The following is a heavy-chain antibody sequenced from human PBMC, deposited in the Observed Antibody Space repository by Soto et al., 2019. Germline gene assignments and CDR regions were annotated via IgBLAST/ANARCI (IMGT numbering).Heavy chain of an antibody. V-gene: IGHV4-4*07. Sequence: SETLSLTCTVSGGSISGYYWNWIRQAAGKGLEWIGRIYGSGSTNYNPSLKSRVTMSVDTSRRQFSLRLSSVTAADTAIYYCARDFYDSSGFAQAYFDYWGRGTLVTVSS. J-gene: IGHJ4*02. CDR2: IYGSGST. D-gene: IGHD3-22*01. CDR3: ARDFYDSSGFAQAYFDY. CDR1: GGSISGYY.